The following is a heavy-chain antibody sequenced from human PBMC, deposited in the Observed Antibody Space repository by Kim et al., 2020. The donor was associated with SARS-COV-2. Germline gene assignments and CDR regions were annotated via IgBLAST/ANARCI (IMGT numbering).Heavy chain of an antibody. D-gene: IGHD6-19*01. Sequence: ASVKVSCKASGYTFTGYYMHWVRQAPGQGLEWMGWINPNSGGTNYAQKFQGRVTMTRDTSISTAYMELSRLRSDDTAVYYCARSALFALAVAGTFDPWGQGTLVTVSS. V-gene: IGHV1-2*02. CDR1: GYTFTGYY. CDR2: INPNSGGT. J-gene: IGHJ5*02. CDR3: ARSALFALAVAGTFDP.